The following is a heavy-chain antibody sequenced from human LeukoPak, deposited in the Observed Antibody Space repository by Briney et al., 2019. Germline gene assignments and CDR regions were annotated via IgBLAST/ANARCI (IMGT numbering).Heavy chain of an antibody. CDR3: ARDGDGYNYKLDY. V-gene: IGHV3-48*04. D-gene: IGHD5-24*01. J-gene: IGHJ4*02. CDR2: ISTSGSTI. Sequence: PGGSLRLSCAASGFTFSSYGMHWVRQAPGKGLEWISYISTSGSTIYYADSVKGRFTISRDNAKNSLYLQMNSLRAEDTAVYYCARDGDGYNYKLDYWGQGTLVTVSS. CDR1: GFTFSSYG.